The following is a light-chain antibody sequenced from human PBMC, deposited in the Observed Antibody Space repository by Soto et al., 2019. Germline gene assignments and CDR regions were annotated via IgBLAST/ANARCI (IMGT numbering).Light chain of an antibody. CDR1: SSDVGGYNY. CDR3: SSYKSTTTLVV. Sequence: QSALTQPASVSGSPGQSITISCTGTSSDVGGYNYVSWYQQHPGKAPKLMIYDVSNRPSGVSNRFSGSKSGNTASLTISGLRSGDGVVYTGSSYKSTTTLVVFGGGTRLPAL. V-gene: IGLV2-14*01. J-gene: IGLJ2*01. CDR2: DVS.